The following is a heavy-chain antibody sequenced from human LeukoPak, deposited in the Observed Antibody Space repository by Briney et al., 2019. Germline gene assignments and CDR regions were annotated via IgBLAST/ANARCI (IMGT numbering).Heavy chain of an antibody. Sequence: GASVKVSCKASGYTFTGYYMHWVRQAPGQGLEWMGGIIPIFGTANYAQRFQGRVTITTDESTSTAYMELSSLRSEDTAVYYCASATGLVGGRPNDIWGQGTMVTVSS. CDR3: ASATGLVGGRPNDI. D-gene: IGHD1-26*01. J-gene: IGHJ3*02. CDR2: IIPIFGTA. CDR1: GYTFTGYY. V-gene: IGHV1-69*05.